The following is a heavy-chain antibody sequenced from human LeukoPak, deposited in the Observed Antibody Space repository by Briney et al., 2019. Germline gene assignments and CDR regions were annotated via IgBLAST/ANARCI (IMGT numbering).Heavy chain of an antibody. CDR1: GYSFTSYW. D-gene: IGHD3-10*01. CDR2: IYPGDSDT. V-gene: IGHV5-51*01. CDR3: ARSHPQYYWLPELAY. Sequence: GESLKISCKGSGYSFTSYWIGWVRQMPGKGLEWMGIIYPGDSDTRYSPSFQGQDTISADKSISTAYLQWSSLKASDTAMYYCARSHPQYYWLPELAYWGQGTLVTVSS. J-gene: IGHJ4*02.